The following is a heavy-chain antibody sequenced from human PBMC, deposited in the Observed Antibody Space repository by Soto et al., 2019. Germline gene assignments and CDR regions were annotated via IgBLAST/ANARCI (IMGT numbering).Heavy chain of an antibody. J-gene: IGHJ4*02. CDR2: ISGSGGST. CDR3: AKDHGARSLRSLEWSQDFDY. Sequence: GGSLRLSCAASGFTFSSYAMSWVRQAPGKXLEWVSAISGSGGSTYYADSVKGRFTISRDNSKNTLYLQMNSLRAEDTAVYYCAKDHGARSLRSLEWSQDFDYWGQGTLVTVSS. V-gene: IGHV3-23*01. D-gene: IGHD3-3*01. CDR1: GFTFSSYA.